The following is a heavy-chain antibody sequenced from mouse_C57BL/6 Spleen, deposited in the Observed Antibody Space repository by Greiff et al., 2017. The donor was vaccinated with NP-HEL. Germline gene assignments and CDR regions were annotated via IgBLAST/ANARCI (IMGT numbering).Heavy chain of an antibody. J-gene: IGHJ2*01. D-gene: IGHD2-10*01. V-gene: IGHV1-55*01. CDR1: GYTFTSYW. Sequence: QVQLQQPGAELVKPGASVKMSCKASGYTFTSYWITWVKQRPGQGLEWIGDIYPGSGSTNYNEKFKSKATLTVDTSSSTAYMQLSSLTSEDSAVYYCARSGGLLPLFDYWGQGTTLTVSS. CDR3: ARSGGLLPLFDY. CDR2: IYPGSGST.